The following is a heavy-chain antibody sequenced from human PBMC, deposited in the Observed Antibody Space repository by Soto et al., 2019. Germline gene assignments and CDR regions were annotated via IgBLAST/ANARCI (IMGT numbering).Heavy chain of an antibody. J-gene: IGHJ4*02. V-gene: IGHV1-69*13. CDR3: AREGSGYNF. Sequence: GASVTVSCKASGCSFSNCGIRWVRQAAGRGLEWMGGSVPVFGRPNYAQRFQGRLTITADESTSTGYMELISLRSDDTAVYYCAREGSGYNFWGQGTQVTVSS. D-gene: IGHD5-12*01. CDR2: SVPVFGRP. CDR1: GCSFSNCG.